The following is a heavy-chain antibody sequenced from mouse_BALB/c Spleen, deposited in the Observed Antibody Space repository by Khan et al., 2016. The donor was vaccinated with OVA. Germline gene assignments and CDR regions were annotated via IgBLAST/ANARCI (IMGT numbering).Heavy chain of an antibody. Sequence: QVQLQESGPGLVAPSQSLSITCTVSGFSLTSYGVHWVRQPPGKGLEWLGGIWPGGSTNYNSALMSSLIIIKDNSKSQVFLKMNSRQTDDTAMYYCARREDIWGQGTTLTVSS. V-gene: IGHV2-9*02. J-gene: IGHJ2*01. CDR2: IWPGGST. CDR3: ARREDI. CDR1: GFSLTSYG. D-gene: IGHD1-3*01.